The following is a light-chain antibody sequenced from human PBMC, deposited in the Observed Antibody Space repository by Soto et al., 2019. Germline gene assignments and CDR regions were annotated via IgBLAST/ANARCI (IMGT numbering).Light chain of an antibody. Sequence: QSALTQPPSASGTPGQRVTISCSGSSSNIGSNIVSWYQKLPGTAPKLLIYSNNQRPSGVPDRFSGSKSGTSASLAISGLQSEDEADYYCAAWDDSLNGPWVFGGGTKLTVL. J-gene: IGLJ3*02. CDR3: AAWDDSLNGPWV. V-gene: IGLV1-44*01. CDR1: SSNIGSNI. CDR2: SNN.